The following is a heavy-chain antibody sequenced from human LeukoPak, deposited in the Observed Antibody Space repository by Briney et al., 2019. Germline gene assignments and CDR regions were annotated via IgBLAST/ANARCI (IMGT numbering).Heavy chain of an antibody. D-gene: IGHD2-2*01. CDR3: AKDNFIVVVPADDC. V-gene: IGHV3-23*01. CDR2: ISGSGGST. CDR1: GFTFSSYA. J-gene: IGHJ4*02. Sequence: GGSLRLSCAASGFTFSSYAMSWVRQAPGKGLEWVSAISGSGGSTYYADSVKGRFTISRDNSKNTLYLQMNSLRAEDTAVYYCAKDNFIVVVPADDCWGQGTLVTVSS.